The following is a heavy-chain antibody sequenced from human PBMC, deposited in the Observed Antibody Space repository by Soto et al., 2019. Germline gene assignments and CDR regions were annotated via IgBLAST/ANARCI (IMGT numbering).Heavy chain of an antibody. CDR2: IIPIFGTT. J-gene: IGHJ4*02. CDR1: GGTFSTYA. V-gene: IGHV1-69*01. CDR3: ATIPKPSYYDTRPPYFFDY. Sequence: QVQLVQSGGEVKKPGSSVKASCKASGGTFSTYAFSWVRQAPGQGLEWMGGIIPIFGTTNYAQKFQGRVTITADESTSTAYMELSSLRSEDTAVYYCATIPKPSYYDTRPPYFFDYWGQGTLVTVSS. D-gene: IGHD3-22*01.